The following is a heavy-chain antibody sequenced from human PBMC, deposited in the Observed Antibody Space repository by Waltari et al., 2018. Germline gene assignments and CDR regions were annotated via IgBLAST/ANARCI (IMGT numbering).Heavy chain of an antibody. D-gene: IGHD2-15*01. V-gene: IGHV3-23*04. J-gene: IGHJ4*02. Sequence: EVQLVESGGGLVQPGGSLRLSCCGFGFCAYTMAWARQAPGKGREWVSGISNSGDMTSYADSVKGRFTISRDTSKNTLFLQMNGLRAEDTAIYYCASAPRPMVSAPFDYWGQGVLVTVSS. CDR3: ASAPRPMVSAPFDY. CDR1: GFCAYT. CDR2: ISNSGDMT.